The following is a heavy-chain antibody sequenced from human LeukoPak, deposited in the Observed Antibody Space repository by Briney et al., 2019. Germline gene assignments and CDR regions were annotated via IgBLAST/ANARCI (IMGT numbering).Heavy chain of an antibody. V-gene: IGHV1-24*01. CDR3: ARGSSGYPRYFDY. CDR2: FDPEDGET. D-gene: IGHD3-22*01. J-gene: IGHJ4*02. Sequence: ASVKVSCKVSGYTLTELSMHWVRQAPGKGLEWMGGFDPEDGETIYAQKFQGRVTITRDTSASTAYMELSSLRSEDTAVYYCARGSSGYPRYFDYWGQGLLVTISS. CDR1: GYTLTELS.